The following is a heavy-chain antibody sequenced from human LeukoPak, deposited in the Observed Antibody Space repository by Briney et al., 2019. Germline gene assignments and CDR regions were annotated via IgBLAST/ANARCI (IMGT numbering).Heavy chain of an antibody. CDR3: ARLNSPSYFDY. CDR1: GYSFTTYW. J-gene: IGHJ4*02. Sequence: GESLKISCKGSGYSFTTYWIGWVRQMPGKGLEWMGIISPTDSDTKYNPSFQAQVTMSADKSISTAYLQWTSLKASDTATYYCARLNSPSYFDYWGQGTLVIVSS. D-gene: IGHD2/OR15-2a*01. V-gene: IGHV5-51*01. CDR2: ISPTDSDT.